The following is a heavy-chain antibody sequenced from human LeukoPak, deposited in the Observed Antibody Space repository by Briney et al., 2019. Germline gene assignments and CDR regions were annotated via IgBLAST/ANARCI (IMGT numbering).Heavy chain of an antibody. CDR1: GFTFSSYA. V-gene: IGHV3-23*01. J-gene: IGHJ4*02. Sequence: TGGSLRLSCAASGFTFSSYAMSWFRQAPGKGLEWVSAISGSGGSTYYADSVKGRFTISRDNSKNTLYLQMNSLRAEDTAVYYCAKALPPLGYCSSTSRHKPYWGQGTLVTVSS. D-gene: IGHD2-2*02. CDR3: AKALPPLGYCSSTSRHKPY. CDR2: ISGSGGST.